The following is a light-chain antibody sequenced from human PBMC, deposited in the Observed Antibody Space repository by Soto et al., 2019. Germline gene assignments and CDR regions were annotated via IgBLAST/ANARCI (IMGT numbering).Light chain of an antibody. CDR2: GVS. CDR1: SSDVGGYNS. CDR3: SSFISSTTLALCV. Sequence: QSALTQPASVSGSPGQSITISCTGTSSDVGGYNSVSWYQQHPGKAPKLMIYGVSNRPSGISNRFSGSKSGNTASLTISGLQTEDEADYYCSSFISSTTLALCVFGTGTKPPS. V-gene: IGLV2-14*03. J-gene: IGLJ1*01.